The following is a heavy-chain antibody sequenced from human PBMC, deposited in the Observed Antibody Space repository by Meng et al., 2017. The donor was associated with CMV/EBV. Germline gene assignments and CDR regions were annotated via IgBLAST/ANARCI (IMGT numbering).Heavy chain of an antibody. CDR1: GFTFDDYG. CDR2: ISWDGGST. CDR3: ANGRSQNYYNSSGYSKPPHDAFDI. Sequence: GGSLRLSCAASGFTFDDYGMSWVRQAPGKGLEWVSLISWDGGSTYYADSVKGRFTISRDNSKNSLYLQMNSLRAEDTALYYCANGRSQNYYNSSGYSKPPHDAFDIWGQGTMVTVSS. J-gene: IGHJ3*02. D-gene: IGHD3-22*01. V-gene: IGHV3-43D*03.